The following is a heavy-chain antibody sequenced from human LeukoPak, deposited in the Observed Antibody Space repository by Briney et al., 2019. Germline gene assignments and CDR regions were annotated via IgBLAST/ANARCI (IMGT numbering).Heavy chain of an antibody. CDR1: GITFSSYW. CDR2: IKPDGTEQ. D-gene: IGHD3-22*01. CDR3: ARDSNSGYHPN. J-gene: IGHJ4*02. Sequence: PGGSLRLSCSASGITFSSYWMSWVRQAPGKGLKWVANIKPDGTEQFYVDSLRGRFIISRDNARNSLYLQMNSLRVEDTALYYCARDSNSGYHPNWGQGTLVTVSS. V-gene: IGHV3-7*01.